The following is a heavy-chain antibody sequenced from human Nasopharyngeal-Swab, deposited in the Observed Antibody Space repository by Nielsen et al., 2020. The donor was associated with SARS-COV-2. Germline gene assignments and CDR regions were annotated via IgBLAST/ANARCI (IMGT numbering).Heavy chain of an antibody. CDR3: AKDSVYY. CDR2: IKEDGDEI. Sequence: WIRQPPGKGLEWVATIKEDGDEIYYADSVKGRFTISRDNSKNTLYLQMNSLRAEDTAVYYCAKDSVYYWGQGTLVTVSS. J-gene: IGHJ4*02. V-gene: IGHV3-30*02.